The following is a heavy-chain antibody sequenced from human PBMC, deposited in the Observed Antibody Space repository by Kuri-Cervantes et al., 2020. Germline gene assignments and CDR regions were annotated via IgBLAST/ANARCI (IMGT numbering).Heavy chain of an antibody. D-gene: IGHD3-16*01. V-gene: IGHV3-30*03. Sequence: GESLKISCAASGFTFSSYGMHWVRQAPGKGLEWVAVISYDGSNKYYADSVKGRFTISRDNAKNSLYLQMNSLRDEDTAVYYCARSPYDYVWGSYDGYYYGMDVWGQGTTVTVSS. CDR1: GFTFSSYG. J-gene: IGHJ6*02. CDR2: ISYDGSNK. CDR3: ARSPYDYVWGSYDGYYYGMDV.